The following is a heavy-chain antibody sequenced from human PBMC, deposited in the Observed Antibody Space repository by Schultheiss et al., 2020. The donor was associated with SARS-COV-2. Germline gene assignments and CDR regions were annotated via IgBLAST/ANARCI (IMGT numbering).Heavy chain of an antibody. CDR3: ARDRDYGDHWGY. CDR1: GYTFSTYG. J-gene: IGHJ4*02. Sequence: ASVKVSCTASGYTFSTYGITWVRQAPGQGLEWIGWISGYNSNTNYAQKFQGRVSMTTDTFTNTAYMELSRLRSDDTAVYYCARDRDYGDHWGYWGQGTLVTVSS. D-gene: IGHD4-17*01. V-gene: IGHV1-18*01. CDR2: ISGYNSNT.